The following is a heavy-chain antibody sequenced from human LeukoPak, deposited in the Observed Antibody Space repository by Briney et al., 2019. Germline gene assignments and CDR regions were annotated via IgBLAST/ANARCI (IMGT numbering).Heavy chain of an antibody. J-gene: IGHJ4*02. CDR2: IGGSGDKK. CDR1: GFTFSSYA. CDR3: AKVTYRYFGSGSYSIDY. D-gene: IGHD3-10*01. Sequence: GGSLRLSCAASGFTFSSYAMTWVRQAPGKGLEWVSAIGGSGDKKYYADSVKGRFTISRDNSKNTLYLQMNSLRAEDTAIYYCAKVTYRYFGSGSYSIDYWGQGTLVTVSS. V-gene: IGHV3-23*01.